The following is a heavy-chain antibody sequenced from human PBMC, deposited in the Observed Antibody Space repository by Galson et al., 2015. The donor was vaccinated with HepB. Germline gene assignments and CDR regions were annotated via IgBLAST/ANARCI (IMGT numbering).Heavy chain of an antibody. J-gene: IGHJ6*02. V-gene: IGHV4-31*03. CDR3: ARGRRTYYHDSSGYYRYYYYGMDV. Sequence: TLSLTCTVSGGSISSGGYYWSWIRQHPGKGLEWIGYIYYSGSTYYNPSLKSRVTISVDTSKNQFSLKLSSVTAADTAVYYCARGRRTYYHDSSGYYRYYYYGMDVWGQGTTVTVSS. D-gene: IGHD3-22*01. CDR2: IYYSGST. CDR1: GGSISSGGYY.